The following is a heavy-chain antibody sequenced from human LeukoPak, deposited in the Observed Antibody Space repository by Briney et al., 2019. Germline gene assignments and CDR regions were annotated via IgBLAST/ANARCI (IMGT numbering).Heavy chain of an antibody. V-gene: IGHV3-7*01. CDR3: ARESGYYYDSSGYYYL. Sequence: GGSLRLSCAASGFTFSSYWMSWVRQAPGKGLEWVANIKQDGSEKYYVDSVKGRFTISRDNAKNSLYLQMNSLRAEDTAVCYCARESGYYYDSSGYYYLWGQGTLVTVSS. CDR2: IKQDGSEK. D-gene: IGHD3-22*01. CDR1: GFTFSSYW. J-gene: IGHJ4*02.